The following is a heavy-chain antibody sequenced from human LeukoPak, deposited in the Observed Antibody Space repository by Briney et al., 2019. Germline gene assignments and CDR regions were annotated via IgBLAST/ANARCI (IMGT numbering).Heavy chain of an antibody. CDR1: GGSISSYY. J-gene: IGHJ3*02. Sequence: SETLSLTCTVSGGSISSYYWSWIRQPPGKGLEWIGYISSTGSTYYNLSLKSRLSISSDTSKNQFSLNLSSVTAADTAVFYCARLGLTQDAFDIWGQGTVVTVSS. CDR2: ISSTGST. D-gene: IGHD1-26*01. V-gene: IGHV4-59*12. CDR3: ARLGLTQDAFDI.